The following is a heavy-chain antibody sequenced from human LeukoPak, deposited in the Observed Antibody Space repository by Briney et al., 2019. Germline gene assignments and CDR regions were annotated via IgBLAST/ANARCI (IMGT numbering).Heavy chain of an antibody. J-gene: IGHJ4*02. CDR2: ISSSSSTI. V-gene: IGHV3-48*01. Sequence: GGSLRLSCAASGFTFSSYSMNWVRQAPGKGVEWLSYISSSSSTIYYADSVKGRFTISRDNAKNSLYLQMNSLRAEDTAVYYCARDKIAAAGNNFDYWGQGTLVTVSS. CDR3: ARDKIAAAGNNFDY. D-gene: IGHD6-13*01. CDR1: GFTFSSYS.